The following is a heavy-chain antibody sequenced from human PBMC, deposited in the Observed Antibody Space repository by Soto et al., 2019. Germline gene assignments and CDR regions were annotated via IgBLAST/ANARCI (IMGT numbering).Heavy chain of an antibody. Sequence: ASVKVSCKASGYTFTSYGISLVRQAPGQGPEWMGWISAYNGNTNYAQKLQGRVTMTTDTSTSTAYMELRSLRSDDTAVYYCASDKSSHSGWPVFGDVWGQGTTVTVSS. D-gene: IGHD3-3*01. V-gene: IGHV1-18*01. J-gene: IGHJ6*02. CDR3: ASDKSSHSGWPVFGDV. CDR2: ISAYNGNT. CDR1: GYTFTSYG.